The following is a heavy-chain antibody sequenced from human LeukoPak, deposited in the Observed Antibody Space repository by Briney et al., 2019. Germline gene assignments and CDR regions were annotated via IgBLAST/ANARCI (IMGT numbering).Heavy chain of an antibody. CDR2: IYHSGST. D-gene: IGHD4-17*01. CDR3: ARVGLDYGDAFDI. CDR1: GGSISSGGYS. V-gene: IGHV4-30-2*01. Sequence: SETLSLTCAVSGGSISSGGYSWSWIRQPPGKGLEWIGYIYHSGSTYYNPSLKSRVTISVDRSKNQFSLKLSSVTAVDTAVYYCARVGLDYGDAFDIWGQGTMVTVSS. J-gene: IGHJ3*02.